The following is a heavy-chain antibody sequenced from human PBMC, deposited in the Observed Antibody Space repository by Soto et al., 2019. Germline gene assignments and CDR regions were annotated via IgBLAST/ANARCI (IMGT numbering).Heavy chain of an antibody. J-gene: IGHJ4*02. CDR2: IYYSRST. CDR3: ARELFLGVDY. V-gene: IGHV4-30-4*01. CDR1: GGSISSGDYY. Sequence: QVQLQESGPGLVKPSQTLSLTCTVSGGSISSGDYYWSWIRQPPGKGLEWIGYIYYSRSTYYNPSLKSRVTLSVATSTNQFSLKLRSGTAAATAVYYCARELFLGVDYWGQGTLVTVSS. D-gene: IGHD3-3*01.